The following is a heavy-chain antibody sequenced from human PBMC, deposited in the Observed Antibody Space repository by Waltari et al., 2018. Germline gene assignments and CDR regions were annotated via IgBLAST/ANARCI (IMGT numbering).Heavy chain of an antibody. CDR1: GGSISSSGYS. Sequence: QLQLQESGPGLVKPSQTLSLTCTVSGGSISSSGYSWSWIRQPPGTGLEWIGCIYYSGSTYYNRSVKSRVTRSEDKSKHKLSPKPSAVTAADTAVNYWARAIGGPAATSVDYWGQGTPVTVSS. CDR3: ARAIGGPAATSVDY. J-gene: IGHJ4*02. D-gene: IGHD1-26*01. CDR2: IYYSGST. V-gene: IGHV4-39*07.